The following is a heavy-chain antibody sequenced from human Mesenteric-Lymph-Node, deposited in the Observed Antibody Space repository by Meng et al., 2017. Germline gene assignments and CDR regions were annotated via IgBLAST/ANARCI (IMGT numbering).Heavy chain of an antibody. V-gene: IGHV1-2*06. CDR2: INPNSGGT. J-gene: IGHJ4*02. Sequence: ASVKVSCKASGYTFTGYYMHWVRQAPGQGLEWMGRINPNSGGTNYAQKFQGRVTMTRDTSISTAYMELSRLRSDDTAVYYCARASSYYDFWSGYYYFDYWGQGTLVTVSS. CDR3: ARASSYYDFWSGYYYFDY. CDR1: GYTFTGYY. D-gene: IGHD3-3*01.